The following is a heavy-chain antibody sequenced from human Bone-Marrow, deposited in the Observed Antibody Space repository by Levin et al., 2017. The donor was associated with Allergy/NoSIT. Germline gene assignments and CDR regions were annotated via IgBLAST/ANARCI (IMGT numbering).Heavy chain of an antibody. CDR1: GFSLSTSGVV. J-gene: IGHJ4*02. D-gene: IGHD6-13*01. CDR3: ARSILTTPAPGPLFYFDY. CDR2: IYWDDDK. Sequence: KKSGPTLVKPTQTLTLTCTFSGFSLSTSGVVVSWIRQPPGKALEWLALIYWDDDKRYSPSLKSRLTVTKDTSKNQVVLTMTNMDPVDTATYYCARSILTTPAPGPLFYFDYWGRGTLVTVSS. V-gene: IGHV2-5*02.